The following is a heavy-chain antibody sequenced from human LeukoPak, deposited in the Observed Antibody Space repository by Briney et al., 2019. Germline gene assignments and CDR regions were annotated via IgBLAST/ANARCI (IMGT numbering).Heavy chain of an antibody. V-gene: IGHV4-59*08. Sequence: SETLSLTCTVSGGSISNYYWSWIRQPPGKGLEWIGYIYYSGSTNYNPSLKSRVTISVDTSKNQFSLKLSSVTAADTAVYYCARDYDSSGSDAFDIWGQGTMVTVSS. CDR2: IYYSGST. D-gene: IGHD3-22*01. CDR1: GGSISNYY. J-gene: IGHJ3*02. CDR3: ARDYDSSGSDAFDI.